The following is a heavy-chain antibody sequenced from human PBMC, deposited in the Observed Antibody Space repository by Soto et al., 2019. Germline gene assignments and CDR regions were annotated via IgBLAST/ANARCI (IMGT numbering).Heavy chain of an antibody. D-gene: IGHD3-22*01. CDR1: GFTFSSYG. J-gene: IGHJ4*02. CDR3: EKDAPYYYDSSGYYGPFDY. Sequence: GSLRLSCAASGFTFSSYGIHWVRQAPGKGLEWVALISYDGSNKYYADSVKGRFTISRDNSKNTLYLQMNSLRAEDTAMYYCEKDAPYYYDSSGYYGPFDYWGQGTLVTVSS. CDR2: ISYDGSNK. V-gene: IGHV3-30*18.